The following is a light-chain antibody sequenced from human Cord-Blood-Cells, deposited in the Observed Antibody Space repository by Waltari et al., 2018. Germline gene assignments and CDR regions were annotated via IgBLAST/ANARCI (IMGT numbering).Light chain of an antibody. V-gene: IGKV1-39*01. J-gene: IGKJ2*02. CDR2: AAS. CDR1: QSVSSSY. CDR3: QQSYSTPST. Sequence: TQSPGTLSLSPGERATLSCRASQSVSSSYLAWYQQKPGKAPKLLIYAASSLQSGVPSRFSGSGSGTDFTLTISSLQPEDFATYYCQQSYSTPSTFGQGTKLEIK.